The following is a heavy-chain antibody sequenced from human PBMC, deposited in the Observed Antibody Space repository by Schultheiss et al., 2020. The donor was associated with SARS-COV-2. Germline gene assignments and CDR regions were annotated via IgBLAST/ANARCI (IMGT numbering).Heavy chain of an antibody. D-gene: IGHD6-19*01. CDR3: ARGSGWYEYFDL. CDR1: GGSISSSSYY. CDR2: IYHSGST. V-gene: IGHV4-39*07. Sequence: SQTLSLTCTVSGGSISSSSYYWSWIRQPPGKGLEWIGEIYHSGSTNYNPSLKSRVTISVDTSKNQFSLRLTSVTAADTAVYYCARGSGWYEYFDLWGRGTLVTVSS. J-gene: IGHJ2*01.